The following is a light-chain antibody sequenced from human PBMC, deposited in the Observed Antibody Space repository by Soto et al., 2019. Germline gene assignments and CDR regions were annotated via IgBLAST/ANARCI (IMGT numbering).Light chain of an antibody. J-gene: IGLJ1*01. V-gene: IGLV1-40*01. CDR3: QSYDRSLSGGV. CDR2: DNT. CDR1: SSNIVAGCD. Sequence: QLVLTQPPSVSGAPGQRVTLSCTGSSSNIVAGCDVHWYQQLPGTAPKLLIYDNTNRPSGVPDRFSGSKSGTSASLAITGLQAEDQADYYCQSYDRSLSGGVFGTGTKLTVL.